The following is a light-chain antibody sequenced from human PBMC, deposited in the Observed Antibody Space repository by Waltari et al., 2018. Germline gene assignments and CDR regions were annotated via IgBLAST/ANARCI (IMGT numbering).Light chain of an antibody. CDR1: QIVRGND. CDR2: SGS. V-gene: IGKV3-20*01. CDR3: QHYGRLWNR. J-gene: IGKJ2*03. Sequence: EIVLTQSPGTLSLSPGERATLPCRASQIVRGNDLTWYQQKPPQSPRLLIYSGSTRATGIPDRFSGSGSGTNFTLTISRLEVEDFAVYYCQHYGRLWNRFGQGTKLEIK.